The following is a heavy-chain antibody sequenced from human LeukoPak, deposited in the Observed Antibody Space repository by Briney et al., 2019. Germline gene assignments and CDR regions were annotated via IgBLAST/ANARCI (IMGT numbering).Heavy chain of an antibody. D-gene: IGHD5-24*01. Sequence: ASVKVSCKASGYTFTGYYMHWVRQAPGQGLEWMGWINPSSGGTNYAQKFQDRVTMTRDTSISTFYMELSRLRSDDTAVYYCARAGTVEMTPLDYWGQGTLVTVSS. J-gene: IGHJ4*02. CDR1: GYTFTGYY. CDR2: INPSSGGT. CDR3: ARAGTVEMTPLDY. V-gene: IGHV1-2*02.